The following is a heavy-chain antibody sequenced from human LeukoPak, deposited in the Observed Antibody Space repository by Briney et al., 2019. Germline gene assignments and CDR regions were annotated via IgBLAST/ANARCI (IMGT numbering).Heavy chain of an antibody. Sequence: GGSLRLSCAASGFTFSSYAMSWVRQAPGKGLEWVSLINDSGGNTYYADSVKGRFTISRDNSKNTLFLQMNSLRAEDTAVYYCAKVMKGSERLTMVRGVIIKTAGLYYMDVWGKGTTVTVSS. J-gene: IGHJ6*03. V-gene: IGHV3-23*01. D-gene: IGHD3-10*01. CDR2: INDSGGNT. CDR3: AKVMKGSERLTMVRGVIIKTAGLYYMDV. CDR1: GFTFSSYA.